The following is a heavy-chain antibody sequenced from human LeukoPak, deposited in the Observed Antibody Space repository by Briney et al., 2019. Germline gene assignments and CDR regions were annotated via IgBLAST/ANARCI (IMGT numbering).Heavy chain of an antibody. V-gene: IGHV1-46*01. D-gene: IGHD2-8*01. Sequence: ASVKVSCKASGYNFISYYMHWVRQAPGQGLEWMGIINPSCGSTSYAQKFQDRVTMTRDTSTSTVYKELSSLKSEDTAVYYCAREDVVLVDAVRYYYYGMDVWGQGTTVTVSS. CDR2: INPSCGST. CDR3: AREDVVLVDAVRYYYYGMDV. J-gene: IGHJ6*02. CDR1: GYNFISYY.